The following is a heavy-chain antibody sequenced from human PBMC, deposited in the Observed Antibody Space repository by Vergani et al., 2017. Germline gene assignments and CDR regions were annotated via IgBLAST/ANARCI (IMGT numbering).Heavy chain of an antibody. CDR1: GFTFSTYS. D-gene: IGHD1-14*01. CDR2: ISSSSTYI. Sequence: EVQLVESGGGLVKPGGSLRLSCAASGFTFSTYSINWVRQAPGKGLEWVSSISSSSTYIFYADSVKGRFTISRDNSKSTMYLQMNSLRDEDTGVYYCARDLRLLYNRFDPWGQGTLVTVSS. J-gene: IGHJ5*02. V-gene: IGHV3-21*01. CDR3: ARDLRLLYNRFDP.